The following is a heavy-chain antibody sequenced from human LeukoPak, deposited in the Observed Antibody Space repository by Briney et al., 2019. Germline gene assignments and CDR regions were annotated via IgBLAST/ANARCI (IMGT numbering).Heavy chain of an antibody. Sequence: SVKVSCKASGGTFISYAISWVRQAPGQGVEGRGGIIPILGIANYAQKFQGRVTITADKSTSTAYMELSSLRSEDTAVYYCARMRGDYYDSSGYPGLDYWGQGTLVTVSS. V-gene: IGHV1-69*10. CDR2: IIPILGIA. CDR1: GGTFISYA. J-gene: IGHJ4*02. CDR3: ARMRGDYYDSSGYPGLDY. D-gene: IGHD3-22*01.